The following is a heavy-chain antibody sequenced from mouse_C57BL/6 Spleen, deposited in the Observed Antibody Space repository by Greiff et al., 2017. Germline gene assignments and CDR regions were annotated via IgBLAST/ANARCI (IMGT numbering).Heavy chain of an antibody. Sequence: EVKLQESGPGLVKPSQSLSLTCSVTGYSITSGYYWNWIRQFPGNKLEWMGYISYDGSNNYNPSLKNRISITRDTSKNQFFLKLNSVTTEDTATYYCARAVYGSSLAWFAYWGQGTLVTVSA. CDR3: ARAVYGSSLAWFAY. CDR2: ISYDGSN. J-gene: IGHJ3*01. D-gene: IGHD1-1*01. V-gene: IGHV3-6*01. CDR1: GYSITSGYY.